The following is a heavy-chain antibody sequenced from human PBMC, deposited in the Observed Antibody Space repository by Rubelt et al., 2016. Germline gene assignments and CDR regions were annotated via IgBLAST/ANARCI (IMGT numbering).Heavy chain of an antibody. CDR2: INHSGST. CDR3: ARHEEYYYDSSGSFDY. J-gene: IGHJ4*02. CDR1: GGSIRRYY. D-gene: IGHD3-22*01. V-gene: IGHV4-59*08. Sequence: QVQLQESGPGLVKPSETLSLTCTVSGGSIRRYYWSWIRQPPGKGLEWIGEINHSGSTNYNPSLKSRVTISVDTSKNQFSLKLSSVTAADTAVYYCARHEEYYYDSSGSFDYWGQGTLVTVSS.